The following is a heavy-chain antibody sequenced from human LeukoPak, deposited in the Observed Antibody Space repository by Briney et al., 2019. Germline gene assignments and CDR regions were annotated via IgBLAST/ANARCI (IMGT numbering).Heavy chain of an antibody. CDR1: GFTFDDYA. J-gene: IGHJ4*02. D-gene: IGHD3-10*01. V-gene: IGHV3-9*03. Sequence: GRSLRLSCAASGFTFDDYAMHWVRQAPGKGLEWVSGISWNSGSIGYADYVKGRFTISRDNAKNSLYLQMNSLRAEDMALYYCAKAAPGGSGSYRGGYYFDYWGQGTLVTVSS. CDR3: AKAAPGGSGSYRGGYYFDY. CDR2: ISWNSGSI.